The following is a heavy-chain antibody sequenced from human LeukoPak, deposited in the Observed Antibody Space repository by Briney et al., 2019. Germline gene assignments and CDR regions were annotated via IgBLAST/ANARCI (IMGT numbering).Heavy chain of an antibody. CDR2: ISGSGAYA. J-gene: IGHJ4*02. Sequence: GGSLRLSCAAPGFTFSSYAMAWVRQAPGKGLEWVSAISGSGAYAYYGDSVKGRFAISRDSSKNMLYLQMNSLRAEDTAIYYCAKDIGPDYGDYLDYWGQGTLVTVSS. V-gene: IGHV3-23*01. CDR3: AKDIGPDYGDYLDY. CDR1: GFTFSSYA. D-gene: IGHD4-17*01.